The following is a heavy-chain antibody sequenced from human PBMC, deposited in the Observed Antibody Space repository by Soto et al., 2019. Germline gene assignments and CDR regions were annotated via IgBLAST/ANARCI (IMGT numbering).Heavy chain of an antibody. Sequence: ASVKASCKASGGTFSSYAISWVRQAPGQGLEWMGGIIPIFGTANYAQKFQGRVTITADESTSTAYMELSSLRSEDTAVYYCARAQSSGWSKGGFDPWGQGTLVTVSS. J-gene: IGHJ5*02. CDR1: GGTFSSYA. CDR3: ARAQSSGWSKGGFDP. CDR2: IIPIFGTA. D-gene: IGHD6-19*01. V-gene: IGHV1-69*13.